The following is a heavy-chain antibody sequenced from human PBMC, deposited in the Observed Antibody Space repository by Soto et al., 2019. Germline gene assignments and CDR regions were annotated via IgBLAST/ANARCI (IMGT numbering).Heavy chain of an antibody. Sequence: PLSLTCAVSGGSIIIGGYYWSWIRQHPGKGLEWIGYIYYSGSTHSNPSLKSRVTISIDTSKNQFSLKLSSVTAADTAVYYCARAELVGGVDVWGQGTTVTVSS. J-gene: IGHJ6*02. CDR2: IYYSGST. CDR3: ARAELVGGVDV. CDR1: GGSIIIGGYY. V-gene: IGHV4-31*11. D-gene: IGHD1-7*01.